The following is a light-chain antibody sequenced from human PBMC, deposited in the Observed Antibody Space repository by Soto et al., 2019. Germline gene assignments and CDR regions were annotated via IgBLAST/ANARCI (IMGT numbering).Light chain of an antibody. J-gene: IGLJ2*01. CDR3: QSYDTSLSGVI. V-gene: IGLV1-40*01. CDR1: SSNIGAGYD. Sequence: QSVLTQTPSVSGAPGQKITMSCTGSSSNIGAGYDVHWYQQIPGAAPRLLIYADNNRPSGVPDRFSASKSGTSASLAITGLQGEDEANYYCQSYDTSLSGVIFGAGTKLTAL. CDR2: ADN.